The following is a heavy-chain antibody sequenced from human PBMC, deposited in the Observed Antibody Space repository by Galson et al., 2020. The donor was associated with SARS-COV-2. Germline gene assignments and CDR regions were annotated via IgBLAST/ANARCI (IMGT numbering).Heavy chain of an antibody. CDR3: ARDGVEGSGEYYYYYGMDV. J-gene: IGHJ6*02. V-gene: IGHV3-33*01. Sequence: GESLKISCAASGFTFSSYGMHWVRQAPGKGLEWVAVIWYDGSNKYYADSVKGRFTISRDNSKNTLYLQMNSLRAEDTAVYYCARDGVEGSGEYYYYYGMDVWGQGTTVTVSS. D-gene: IGHD3-10*01. CDR2: IWYDGSNK. CDR1: GFTFSSYG.